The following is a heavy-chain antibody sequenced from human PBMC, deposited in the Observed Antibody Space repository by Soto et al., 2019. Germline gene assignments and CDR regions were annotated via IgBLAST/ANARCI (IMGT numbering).Heavy chain of an antibody. CDR3: ARVGYYDSSGYLDY. V-gene: IGHV4-31*03. CDR2: IYYSGST. D-gene: IGHD3-22*01. CDR1: GGSVSSGGYY. J-gene: IGHJ4*02. Sequence: KASETLSLTCTVYGGSVSSGGYYWSWIRQHPGKGLEWIGYIYYSGSTYYNPSLKSRVTISVDTSKNQFSLKLSSVTAADTAVYYCARVGYYDSSGYLDYWGQGTLVTVSS.